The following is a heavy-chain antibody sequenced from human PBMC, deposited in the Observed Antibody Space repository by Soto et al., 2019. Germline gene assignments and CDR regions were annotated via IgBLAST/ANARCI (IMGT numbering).Heavy chain of an antibody. J-gene: IGHJ6*03. CDR3: ATLPRGGDSSSSKMRYYYYYYYMDV. CDR2: IYYSGST. V-gene: IGHV4-39*01. D-gene: IGHD6-6*01. Sequence: SETLSLTCTVSGGSISSSSYYWGWIRQPPGKGLEWIGSIYYSGSTYYNPSLKSRVTISVDTSKNQFSLKLSSVTAADTAVYYCATLPRGGDSSSSKMRYYYYYYYMDVWGKGTTVTVSS. CDR1: GGSISSSSYY.